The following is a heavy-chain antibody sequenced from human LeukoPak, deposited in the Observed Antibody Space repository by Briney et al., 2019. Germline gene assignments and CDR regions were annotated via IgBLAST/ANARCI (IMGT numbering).Heavy chain of an antibody. D-gene: IGHD2-2*02. J-gene: IGHJ4*02. CDR3: AKGDCSSTSCYSGY. Sequence: GGSLRLSCAASGFTFSSYAMSWVRQAPGKGLEWVSAISGSGGSTYYADSVKGRFTISRDNSKNTLYLQMNSLRAEDTAVYCCAKGDCSSTSCYSGYWGQGTLDTVSS. V-gene: IGHV3-23*01. CDR1: GFTFSSYA. CDR2: ISGSGGST.